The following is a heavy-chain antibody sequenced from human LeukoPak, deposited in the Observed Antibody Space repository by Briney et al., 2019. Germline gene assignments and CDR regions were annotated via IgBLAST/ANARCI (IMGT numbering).Heavy chain of an antibody. CDR1: GGSISSGGYY. CDR3: ARVPYSSSSVWFDP. J-gene: IGHJ5*02. CDR2: IYYSGST. Sequence: SETLSLTCTVSGGSISSGGYYWSWLRQHPGRGLGWIGYIYYSGSTYYTPSLKSRVTISADTSNNQFSLKLSSATAADTAVYYCARVPYSSSSVWFDPWGQGTLVTVSS. D-gene: IGHD6-6*01. V-gene: IGHV4-31*03.